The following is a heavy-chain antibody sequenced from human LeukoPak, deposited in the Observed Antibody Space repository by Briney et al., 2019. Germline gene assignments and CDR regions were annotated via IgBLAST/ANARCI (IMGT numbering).Heavy chain of an antibody. Sequence: PSETLSLTCTVSGASVSSGGYYWSWIRQHPGKGLEWIGYIYYSGSTYYNPSLKSRVTISADTSKNQFSLNLSSVTAADTAVYYCARVVKYYGSGSYFAYYGMDVWGQGTTVTVSS. CDR3: ARVVKYYGSGSYFAYYGMDV. J-gene: IGHJ6*02. CDR1: GASVSSGGYY. D-gene: IGHD3-10*01. CDR2: IYYSGST. V-gene: IGHV4-31*03.